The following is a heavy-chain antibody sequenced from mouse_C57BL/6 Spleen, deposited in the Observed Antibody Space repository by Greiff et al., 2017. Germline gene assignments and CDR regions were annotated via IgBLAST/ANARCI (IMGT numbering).Heavy chain of an antibody. CDR1: GYAFSSSW. Sequence: VQLQQSGPELVKPGASVKISCKASGYAFSSSWMNWVKQRPGKGLEWIGRIYPGDGDTNYNGRFKGKATLTADKSSSTAYMQLSSLTSEDSAVYFCARLGDYWGQGTTLTVSS. CDR2: IYPGDGDT. J-gene: IGHJ2*01. V-gene: IGHV1-82*01. CDR3: ARLGDY.